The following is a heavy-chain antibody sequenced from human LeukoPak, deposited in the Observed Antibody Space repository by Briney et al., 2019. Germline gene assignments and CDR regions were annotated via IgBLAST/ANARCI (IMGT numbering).Heavy chain of an antibody. CDR3: ARDITDLNGMDV. D-gene: IGHD1-14*01. J-gene: IGHJ6*02. CDR1: GGTFSSYA. V-gene: IGHV1-69*13. Sequence: ASVTVSCTASGGTFSSYAISWVRQAPGQGLEWMGGIIPIFGTANYAQKFQGRVTITADESTSTAYMELSSLRSEDTAVYYCARDITDLNGMDVWGQGTTVTVSS. CDR2: IIPIFGTA.